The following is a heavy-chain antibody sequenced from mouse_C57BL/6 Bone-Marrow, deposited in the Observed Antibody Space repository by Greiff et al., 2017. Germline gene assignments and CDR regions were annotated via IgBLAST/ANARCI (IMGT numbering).Heavy chain of an antibody. V-gene: IGHV2-6*01. CDR1: GFSLTSYG. D-gene: IGHD2-1*01. CDR3: ASAGNFEGFAY. Sequence: VQVVESGPGLVAPSQSLSITCTVSGFSLTSYGVDWVRQSPGKGLEWLGVIWGVGSTNYNTAHKSRLSISKDNSKSQVFLKMNSLQTDDTAMYYCASAGNFEGFAYWGQGTLVTVSA. CDR2: IWGVGST. J-gene: IGHJ3*01.